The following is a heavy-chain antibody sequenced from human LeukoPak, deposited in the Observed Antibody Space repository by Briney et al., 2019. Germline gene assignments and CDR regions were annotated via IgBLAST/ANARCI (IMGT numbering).Heavy chain of an antibody. CDR3: AREVSSGSYYGMDV. Sequence: SETLSLTCTVSGGSISSYYWSWIRQPPGKGLEWIGYIYYSGSTNYNPSLESRVTISVDTSKNQFSLKLSSVTAADTAVYYCAREVSSGSYYGMDVWGQGTTVTVSS. J-gene: IGHJ6*02. D-gene: IGHD1-26*01. V-gene: IGHV4-59*01. CDR1: GGSISSYY. CDR2: IYYSGST.